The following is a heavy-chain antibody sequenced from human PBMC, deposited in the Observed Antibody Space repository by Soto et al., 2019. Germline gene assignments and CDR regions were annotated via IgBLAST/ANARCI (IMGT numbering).Heavy chain of an antibody. V-gene: IGHV1-46*01. CDR2: INPSGGST. CDR3: ARGGIVVAHPFDY. D-gene: IGHD3-22*01. Sequence: QVQLVQSGAEVKKPGASVKVSCKASGYTFTSYYMHWVRQAPGQGLEWMGIINPSGGSTSYAQKFQGRVTMTRDTSTSTGYMELSRLRSEDTAGYYCARGGIVVAHPFDYWGQGTLVTVSS. CDR1: GYTFTSYY. J-gene: IGHJ4*02.